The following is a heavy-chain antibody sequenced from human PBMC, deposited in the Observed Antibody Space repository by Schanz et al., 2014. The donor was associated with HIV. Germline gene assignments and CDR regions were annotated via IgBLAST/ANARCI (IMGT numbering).Heavy chain of an antibody. V-gene: IGHV3-21*01. CDR3: ARDSQLFCSSTSCWFDC. Sequence: VQLVESGGGVVQPGRSLRLSCAASGFSFSVYSMNWVRQAPGKGLEWVSSISSSSSFIYYADSVKGRFTIARDNTKTAFFLQMNSLRAEDTAVYYCARDSQLFCSSTSCWFDCWGQGTLVTVSS. CDR1: GFSFSVYS. J-gene: IGHJ4*02. D-gene: IGHD2-2*01. CDR2: ISSSSSFI.